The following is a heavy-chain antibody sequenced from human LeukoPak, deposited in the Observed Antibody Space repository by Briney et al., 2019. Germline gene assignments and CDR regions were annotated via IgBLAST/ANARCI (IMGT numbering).Heavy chain of an antibody. CDR2: IYPGDSDT. CDR1: GYSFTSYW. J-gene: IGHJ4*02. D-gene: IGHD2-2*01. V-gene: IGHV5-51*01. CDR3: ATPRGYCSSTSCAIDY. Sequence: GESLKISCKGSGYSFTSYWIGWGRQMPGKGLEWMGIIYPGDSDTRYSPSFQGQVTISADKSISTAYLQWSSLKASDTAMYYCATPRGYCSSTSCAIDYWGQGTLVTVSS.